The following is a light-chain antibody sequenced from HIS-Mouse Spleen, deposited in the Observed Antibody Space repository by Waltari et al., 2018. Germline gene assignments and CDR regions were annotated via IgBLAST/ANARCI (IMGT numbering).Light chain of an antibody. V-gene: IGLV2-11*02. Sequence: QSALTQPRSVSGSPGQSVTISCPGTSRDVGGSNYVSWYQQHPGKAPKLMIYDVSKRPSGVPDRFSGSKSGTSASLAISGLRSEDEADYYCAAWDDSLSGYVFGTGTKVTVL. J-gene: IGLJ1*01. CDR2: DVS. CDR3: AAWDDSLSGYV. CDR1: SRDVGGSNY.